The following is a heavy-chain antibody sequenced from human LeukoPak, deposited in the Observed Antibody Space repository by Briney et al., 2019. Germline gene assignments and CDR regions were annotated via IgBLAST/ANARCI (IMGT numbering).Heavy chain of an antibody. Sequence: GGSLRLSCAVSGLTVSYNYMGWVRQPPGKGPELVSVIETGGTTYYADSVKGRFTLSRDNSKNTLYLQMNDLRVEDTAVYCARDFSAGALLFDFWGQGTMVTVSS. CDR3: ARDFSAGALLFDF. CDR1: GLTVSYNY. CDR2: IETGGTT. V-gene: IGHV3-53*03. J-gene: IGHJ3*01. D-gene: IGHD6-13*01.